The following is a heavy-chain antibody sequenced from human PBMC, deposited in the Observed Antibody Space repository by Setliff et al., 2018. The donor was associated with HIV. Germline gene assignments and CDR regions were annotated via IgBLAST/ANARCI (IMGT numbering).Heavy chain of an antibody. CDR2: INHSGST. J-gene: IGHJ3*02. V-gene: IGHV4-34*01. D-gene: IGHD3-10*01. Sequence: SETLSLTCAVYGGSFSCYYWSWIRQPPGKGLEWIGEINHSGSTNYNPSLKSRVTISVDTYKNQFSLKLSSVTAADTAVYFCAREGSPNAFDIWGQGTMVTVSS. CDR1: GGSFSCYY. CDR3: AREGSPNAFDI.